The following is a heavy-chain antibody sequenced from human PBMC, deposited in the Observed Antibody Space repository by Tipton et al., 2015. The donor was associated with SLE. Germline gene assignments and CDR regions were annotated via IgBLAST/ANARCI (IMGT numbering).Heavy chain of an antibody. CDR1: GGSISSGSYY. CDR2: IYTSGST. J-gene: IGHJ5*02. Sequence: LRLSCTVSGGSISSGSYYWSWIRQPAGKGLEWIGYIYTSGSTNYNPSLKSRVTISVDTSKNQFSLKLSSVTAADTAVYYCARGADPWGQGTLVTVSS. CDR3: ARGADP. V-gene: IGHV4-61*09.